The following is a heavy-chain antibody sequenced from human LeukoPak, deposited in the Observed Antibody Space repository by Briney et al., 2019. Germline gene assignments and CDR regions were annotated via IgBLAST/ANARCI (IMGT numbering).Heavy chain of an antibody. CDR1: GFTFSSYA. J-gene: IGHJ4*02. Sequence: GGSLRLSCAASGFTFSSYAMSWVRQAPGKGLEWVSAISGSGGSTYYADSVKGRFTISRDNSKNTLYLQMNSLRAEDTAVYYCAKDQVRSSGWYSHFDYWGQGTLVTVSS. V-gene: IGHV3-23*01. CDR2: ISGSGGST. D-gene: IGHD6-19*01. CDR3: AKDQVRSSGWYSHFDY.